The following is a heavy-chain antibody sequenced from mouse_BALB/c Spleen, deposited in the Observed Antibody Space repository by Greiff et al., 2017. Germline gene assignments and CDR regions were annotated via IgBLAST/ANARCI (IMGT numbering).Heavy chain of an antibody. CDR3: ARWDTTRDAMDY. D-gene: IGHD2-12*01. J-gene: IGHJ4*01. Sequence: VHVKQSGPELMKPGASVKISCKASGYSFTSYYMHWVKQSHGKSLEWIGYIDPFNGGTSYNQKFKGKATLTVDKSSSTAYMHLGSLTSEDSAVYYCARWDTTRDAMDYWGQGTSVTVSS. V-gene: IGHV1S135*01. CDR2: IDPFNGGT. CDR1: GYSFTSYY.